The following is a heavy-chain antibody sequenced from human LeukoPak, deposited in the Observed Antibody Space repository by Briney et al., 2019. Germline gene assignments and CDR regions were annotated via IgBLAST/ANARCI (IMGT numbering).Heavy chain of an antibody. V-gene: IGHV4-38-2*01. D-gene: IGHD3-3*01. Sequence: PSETLSLTCDVSGYSITNGYYWVWLRQPPGKGLEWIGSLYHSDSIYYNPSLKSRVTMSVDTSKNQFSLRLSFVTAADTAVYYCARQHDSYYYYYVDVWGKGTTVTVS. CDR2: LYHSDSI. CDR1: GYSITNGYY. J-gene: IGHJ6*03. CDR3: ARQHDSYYYYYVDV.